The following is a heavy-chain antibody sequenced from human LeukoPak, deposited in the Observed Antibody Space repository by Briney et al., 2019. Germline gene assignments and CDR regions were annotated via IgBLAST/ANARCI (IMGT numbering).Heavy chain of an antibody. CDR1: GYTFTSYA. Sequence: ASVKVSCKASGYTFTSYAMNWVRQAPGQGLEWMGWINTNTGNPTYAQGFTGRFVFSLDTSVSTAYLQISSLKAGDTAVYYCARDGGQVYYYYYGMDVWGQGTTVTVSS. CDR2: INTNTGNP. V-gene: IGHV7-4-1*02. D-gene: IGHD2-15*01. CDR3: ARDGGQVYYYYYGMDV. J-gene: IGHJ6*02.